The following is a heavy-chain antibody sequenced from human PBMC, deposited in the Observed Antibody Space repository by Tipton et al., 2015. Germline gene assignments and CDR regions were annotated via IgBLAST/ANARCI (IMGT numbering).Heavy chain of an antibody. CDR2: ISFRHTT. J-gene: IGHJ6*02. CDR3: TRDLKHGMDV. Sequence: TLSLTCTVSGGSVSSGSSHWSWIRQPPGKGLKWIGYISFRHTTHYNLPLKRRITISLNTSKNQFSLKMNSVTAADTAVYFCTRDLKHGMDVWGQGTTVTVS. CDR1: GGSVSSGSSH. V-gene: IGHV4-61*01.